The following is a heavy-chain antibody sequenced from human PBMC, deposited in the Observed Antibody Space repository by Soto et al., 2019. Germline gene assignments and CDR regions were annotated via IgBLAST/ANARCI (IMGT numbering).Heavy chain of an antibody. Sequence: GGSLRLSCAASGFTFSSYAMSWVRQAPGKGLEWVSAISGSGGSTYYADSVKGRFTISRDNSKNTLYLQMNSLRAEDTAVYYCAKDRYNWNYVRLFDYWGQGTLVTVSS. CDR2: ISGSGGST. V-gene: IGHV3-23*01. CDR1: GFTFSSYA. J-gene: IGHJ4*02. D-gene: IGHD1-7*01. CDR3: AKDRYNWNYVRLFDY.